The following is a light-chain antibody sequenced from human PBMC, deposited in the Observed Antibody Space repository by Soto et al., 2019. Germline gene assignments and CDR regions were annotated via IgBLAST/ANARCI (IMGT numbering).Light chain of an antibody. CDR2: GAS. CDR3: QQLNSYPWT. J-gene: IGKJ1*01. CDR1: QSVSSN. V-gene: IGKV3-15*01. Sequence: EIVMTQSPATLSVSPGERATLSCRASQSVSSNLAWYQQKPGQAPRLLIYGASTRATDIPARFSGSGSGTEFTLTISSLQPDDFATYYCQQLNSYPWTFGQGTKVDIK.